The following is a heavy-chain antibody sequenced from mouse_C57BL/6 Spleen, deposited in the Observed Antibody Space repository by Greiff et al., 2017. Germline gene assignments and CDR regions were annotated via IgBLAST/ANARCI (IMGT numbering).Heavy chain of an antibody. J-gene: IGHJ3*01. CDR1: GFTFSDYG. Sequence: DVKLVESGGGLVKPGGSLKLSCAASGFTFSDYGMHWVRQAPEKGLEWVAYISSGSSTIYYADTVKGRFTISRDNAKNTLFLQMTSLRSEDTAMYYCARGGFTTVVPFAYWGQGTLVTVSA. CDR2: ISSGSSTI. V-gene: IGHV5-17*01. CDR3: ARGGFTTVVPFAY. D-gene: IGHD1-1*01.